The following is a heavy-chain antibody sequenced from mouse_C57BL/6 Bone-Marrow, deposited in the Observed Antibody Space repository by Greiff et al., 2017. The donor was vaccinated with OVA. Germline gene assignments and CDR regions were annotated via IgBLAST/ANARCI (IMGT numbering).Heavy chain of an antibody. J-gene: IGHJ1*03. D-gene: IGHD2-4*01. CDR3: AREEEDYDYDGSYWYFDV. Sequence: EVMLVESEGGLVQPGSSMKLSCTASGFTFSDYYMAWVRQVPEKGLEWVANINYDGSSTYYLDSLKSRFIISRDNAKNILYLQMSSLKSEDTATYYCAREEEDYDYDGSYWYFDVWGTGTTVTVSS. CDR2: INYDGSST. V-gene: IGHV5-16*01. CDR1: GFTFSDYY.